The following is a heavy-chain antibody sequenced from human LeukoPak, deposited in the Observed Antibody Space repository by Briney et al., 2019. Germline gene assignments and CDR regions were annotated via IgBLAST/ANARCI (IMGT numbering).Heavy chain of an antibody. D-gene: IGHD1-7*01. CDR1: GFTFSSYG. CDR2: ISYDGSNK. J-gene: IGHJ5*02. V-gene: IGHV3-30*03. Sequence: GGSLRLSCAASGFTFSSYGMHWVRQAPGKGLEWVAVISYDGSNKYYADSVKGRFTISRDNAKNSLFLQMNSLRAEDTAVYYCARSLGNWNYVPWGQGTLVTVSS. CDR3: ARSLGNWNYVP.